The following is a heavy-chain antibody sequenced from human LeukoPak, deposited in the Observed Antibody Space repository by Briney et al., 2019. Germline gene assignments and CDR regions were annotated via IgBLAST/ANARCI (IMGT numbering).Heavy chain of an antibody. V-gene: IGHV3-53*01. CDR3: VKDRSWGGSGWYFDY. CDR2: IYSGGST. CDR1: GFTVSSNY. D-gene: IGHD6-19*01. J-gene: IGHJ4*02. Sequence: GGSLRLSCAASGFTVSSNYMSWVRQAPGKGLEWVSVIYSGGSTYYADSVKGRFTISRDNSKNTLYLQMNSLRAEDTAVYYCVKDRSWGGSGWYFDYWGQGTLVTVSS.